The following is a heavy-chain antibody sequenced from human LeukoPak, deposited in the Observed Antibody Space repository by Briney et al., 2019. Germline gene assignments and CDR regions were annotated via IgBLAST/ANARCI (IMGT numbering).Heavy chain of an antibody. CDR1: GGSISSYY. CDR3: ARGDDILSERGAFDI. V-gene: IGHV4-59*01. J-gene: IGHJ3*02. CDR2: IYYSGST. Sequence: SETLSLTCTVSGGSISSYYWSWIRQPPGKGLEWIGYIYYSGSTNYNPSLKSRVTISVDTSKNQFSLKLSSVTAADTAVYYCARGDDILSERGAFDIWGQGTMVTVSS. D-gene: IGHD3-9*01.